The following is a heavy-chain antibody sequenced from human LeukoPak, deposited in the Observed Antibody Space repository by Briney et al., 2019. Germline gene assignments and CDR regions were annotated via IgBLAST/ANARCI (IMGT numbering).Heavy chain of an antibody. Sequence: GASVKVSCKASGYTFTGYYMHWVRQAPGQGLEWMGWMNPNSGNTGYAQKFQGRVTITRNTSISTAYMELSSLRSEDTAVYYCARDHGYCTNGVCYPSYFDYWGQGTLVTVSS. D-gene: IGHD2-8*01. J-gene: IGHJ4*02. V-gene: IGHV1-8*03. CDR1: GYTFTGYY. CDR3: ARDHGYCTNGVCYPSYFDY. CDR2: MNPNSGNT.